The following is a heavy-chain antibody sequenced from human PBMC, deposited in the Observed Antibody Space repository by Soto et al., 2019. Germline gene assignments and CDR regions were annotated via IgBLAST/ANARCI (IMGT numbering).Heavy chain of an antibody. V-gene: IGHV4-59*01. D-gene: IGHD5-12*01. J-gene: IGHJ6*03. CDR1: GGSISSYY. CDR3: ARDRAEGGGYDLYYYYYMDV. CDR2: IYYSGST. Sequence: SETLSLTCTVSGGSISSYYWSWIRQPPGKGLEWIGYIYYSGSTNYNPSLKSRVTISVDTSKNQFSLKLSSVTAADTAVYYCARDRAEGGGYDLYYYYYMDVWGKGTTVTVSS.